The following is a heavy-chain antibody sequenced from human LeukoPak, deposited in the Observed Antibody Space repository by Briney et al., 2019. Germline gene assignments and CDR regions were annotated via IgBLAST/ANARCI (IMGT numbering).Heavy chain of an antibody. CDR2: LYSGGDT. Sequence: GGSLGLSCVASGFTLNTNYTSWVRQAPGKGQEWVSVLYSGGDTYYADSVKGRFTISRDISRHTLYLQMNSLRDEDTAVYYCAMSGSYYSAAYWGQGTLVTVSS. D-gene: IGHD1-26*01. CDR3: AMSGSYYSAAY. J-gene: IGHJ4*02. CDR1: GFTLNTNY. V-gene: IGHV3-66*02.